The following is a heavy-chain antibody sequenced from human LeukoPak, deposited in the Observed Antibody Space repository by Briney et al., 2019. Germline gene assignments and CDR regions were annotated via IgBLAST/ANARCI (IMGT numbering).Heavy chain of an antibody. D-gene: IGHD3-10*01. Sequence: PGGSLRLSCAASGFTVSSNYMSWVRQAPGKGLEWVSHISGSGSPLFYAGSVTGRFTISRDNAKNSLYPQMGSLRADDTAVYYCARGFDHYYASVSLPAKYWGQGTLVTVSS. CDR3: ARGFDHYYASVSLPAKY. V-gene: IGHV3-11*01. CDR1: GFTVSSNY. CDR2: ISGSGSPL. J-gene: IGHJ4*02.